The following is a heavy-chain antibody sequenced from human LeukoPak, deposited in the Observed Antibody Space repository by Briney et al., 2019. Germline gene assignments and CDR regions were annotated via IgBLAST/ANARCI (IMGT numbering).Heavy chain of an antibody. CDR1: GGSISSYY. D-gene: IGHD3-22*01. Sequence: SETLSLTCTVSGGSISSYYWSWIRQPPGKGLEWIGYIYYSGSTNCNPSLKSRVTISVDTSKNQFSLKLSSVTAADTAVYYCARRRVYHGSSGYHLYYFDYWGQGTLVIVSS. V-gene: IGHV4-59*08. CDR2: IYYSGST. CDR3: ARRRVYHGSSGYHLYYFDY. J-gene: IGHJ4*02.